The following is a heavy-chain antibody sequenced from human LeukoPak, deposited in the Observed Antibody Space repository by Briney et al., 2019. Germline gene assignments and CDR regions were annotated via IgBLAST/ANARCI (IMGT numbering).Heavy chain of an antibody. D-gene: IGHD3-10*01. CDR1: GGSISGTSNY. CDR2: IYYTGST. Sequence: SETLSLTCTVSGGSISGTSNYWGWIRQPPGKGLQWIGSIYYTGSTYYNPSLKSRVTISADTSKKQFSLKLTSVTAADTAVYYCASPGFDYFDSWGQGTLVTVSS. CDR3: ASPGFDYFDS. V-gene: IGHV4-39*01. J-gene: IGHJ4*02.